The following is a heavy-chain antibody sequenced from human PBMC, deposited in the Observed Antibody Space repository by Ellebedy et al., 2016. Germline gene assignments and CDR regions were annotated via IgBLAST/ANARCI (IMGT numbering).Heavy chain of an antibody. V-gene: IGHV3-20*04. D-gene: IGHD6-19*01. CDR2: INWNGGST. Sequence: GESLKISXAASGFTFDDYGMSWVRQAPGKGLEWVSGINWNGGSTGYADSVKGRFTISRDNAKNSLYLQMNSLRAEDTAVYYCARGASGWSLGYWGQGTLVTVSS. J-gene: IGHJ4*02. CDR3: ARGASGWSLGY. CDR1: GFTFDDYG.